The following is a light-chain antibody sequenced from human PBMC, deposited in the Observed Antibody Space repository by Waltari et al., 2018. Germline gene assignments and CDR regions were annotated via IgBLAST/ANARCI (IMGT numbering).Light chain of an antibody. J-gene: IGLJ2*01. Sequence: QSALTQPASVSGSPGQSITISCTGTSSDVGGYNYVSWYQQHPGKAPKLMIYDVSNPPSRVSKRFAGSKAGNTASLTISGLQAEYEADFYCSSYTSSNTLVVGGGTKLTVL. CDR2: DVS. CDR3: SSYTSSNTLV. V-gene: IGLV2-14*03. CDR1: SSDVGGYNY.